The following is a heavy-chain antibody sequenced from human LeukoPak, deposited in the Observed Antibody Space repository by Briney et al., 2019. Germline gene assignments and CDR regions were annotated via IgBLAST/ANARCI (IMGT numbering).Heavy chain of an antibody. V-gene: IGHV3-43*02. Sequence: GGPLRLSCAAPGLITDDYAIHWVRQAPGKGLEWVSLISGDGGSTFYADSVRGRFTISRDSSKNSLSLQMSSLRSEDTALYFCARESERSGWYDYWGQGTLVTVSS. CDR3: ARESERSGWYDY. J-gene: IGHJ4*02. CDR2: ISGDGGST. D-gene: IGHD6-13*01. CDR1: GLITDDYA.